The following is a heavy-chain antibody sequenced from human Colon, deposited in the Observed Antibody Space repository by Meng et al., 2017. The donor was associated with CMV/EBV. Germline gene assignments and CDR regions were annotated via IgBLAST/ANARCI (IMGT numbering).Heavy chain of an antibody. J-gene: IGHJ1*01. D-gene: IGHD6-19*01. V-gene: IGHV3-21*01. CDR3: AGSRGWARPPEF. CDR2: ISSGLSHI. CDR1: GFPLNSHG. Sequence: GGSLRLSCAVSGFPLNSHGMHWVRQAPGKGLEWVSSISSGLSHIYYADSVKGRFSISKDDAKNLLFLQMNSLSDEDTAVYYCAGSRGWARPPEFWGQGTLVTVSS.